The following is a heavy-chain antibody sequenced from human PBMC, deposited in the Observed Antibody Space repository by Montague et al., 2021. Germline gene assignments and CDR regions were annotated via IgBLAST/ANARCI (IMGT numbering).Heavy chain of an antibody. Sequence: CAISGDSVSSNSVTWHWIRQSPSRGLEWLGRTYYRSKWANDYALSVRSRITFNPDTSKNQFSLQLDSVTPEDTAVYYCVRQSVSGKFDYWGQGALVTVSS. CDR3: VRQSVSGKFDY. D-gene: IGHD6-19*01. CDR2: TYYRSKWAN. CDR1: GDSVSSNSVT. V-gene: IGHV6-1*01. J-gene: IGHJ4*02.